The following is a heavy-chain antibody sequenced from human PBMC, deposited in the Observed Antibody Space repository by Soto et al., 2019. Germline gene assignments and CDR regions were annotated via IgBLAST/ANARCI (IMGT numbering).Heavy chain of an antibody. CDR2: ISAYNGNT. J-gene: IGHJ4*02. V-gene: IGHV1-18*04. Sequence: ASVKVSCKASGYTFTSYGISWVRQAPGQGLEWMRWISAYNGNTNYAQKLQGRVTMTTDTSTSTAYMELRSLRSDDTAAYYCARDLLKLHTAMAPRGYWGQGTLVTVSS. D-gene: IGHD5-18*01. CDR1: GYTFTSYG. CDR3: ARDLLKLHTAMAPRGY.